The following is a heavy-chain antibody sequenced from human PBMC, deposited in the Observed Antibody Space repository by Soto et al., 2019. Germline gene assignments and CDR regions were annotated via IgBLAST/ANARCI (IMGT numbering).Heavy chain of an antibody. Sequence: ASVKVSCKASGYTFTSYGISWVRQAPGQGLEWMGWISAYNGNTNYAQKLQGRVTMTTDTSTSTAYMELRSLRSDDTAVYYCARDRKYLNGRVTYGMDVGAQGPTVPVS. CDR2: ISAYNGNT. CDR1: GYTFTSYG. CDR3: ARDRKYLNGRVTYGMDV. D-gene: IGHD3-9*01. V-gene: IGHV1-18*01. J-gene: IGHJ6*02.